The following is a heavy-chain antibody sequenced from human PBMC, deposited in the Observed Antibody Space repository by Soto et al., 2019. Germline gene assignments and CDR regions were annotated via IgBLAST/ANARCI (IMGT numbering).Heavy chain of an antibody. CDR1: GFAFSSYA. V-gene: IGHV3-23*01. CDR2: ISGGGVST. CDR3: AKDRRRGWSTVTTEFDY. D-gene: IGHD4-17*01. Sequence: EVQLLESGGGLVQPGGSLRLSCAASGFAFSSYAMSWVRQAPGEGLEWVSAISGGGVSTYYADSVKGRFTISRDNSKNTLSLQMNSLRAEDTDVYYCAKDRRRGWSTVTTEFDYWGQGTLVTVSS. J-gene: IGHJ4*02.